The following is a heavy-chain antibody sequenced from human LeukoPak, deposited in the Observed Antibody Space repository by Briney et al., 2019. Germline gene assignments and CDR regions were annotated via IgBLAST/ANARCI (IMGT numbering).Heavy chain of an antibody. J-gene: IGHJ5*02. Sequence: SETLSLTCAVYGGSFSGYYWSWIRQPPGKGLEWIGEINHGGSTNYNPSLKSRVTISVDTSKNQFSLKLSSVTAADTAVYYCAREGADTAMVHWFDPWGQGTLVTVSS. CDR3: AREGADTAMVHWFDP. V-gene: IGHV4-34*01. CDR2: INHGGST. D-gene: IGHD5-18*01. CDR1: GGSFSGYY.